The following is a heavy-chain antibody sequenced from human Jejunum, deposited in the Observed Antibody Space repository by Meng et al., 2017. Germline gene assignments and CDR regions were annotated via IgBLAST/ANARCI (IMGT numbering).Heavy chain of an antibody. D-gene: IGHD6-13*01. V-gene: IGHV4-31*03. J-gene: IGHJ4*02. CDR1: GGSFGSGGYY. CDR3: ASSIAAAVGYYFDY. CDR2: VYYSGST. Sequence: QVPRQASGPGLVKPSQTLSLTCTVSGGSFGSGGYYWSWIRQHPERGLEWIGYVYYSGSTYYNPSLKSRVAISVDTSKNQFSLKLSSVTAADTAVYYCASSIAAAVGYYFDYWGQGTLVTVSS.